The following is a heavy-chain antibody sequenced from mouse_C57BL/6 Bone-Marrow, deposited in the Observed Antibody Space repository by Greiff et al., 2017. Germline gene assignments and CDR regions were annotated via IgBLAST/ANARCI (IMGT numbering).Heavy chain of an antibody. J-gene: IGHJ2*01. CDR1: GFNFTDYY. V-gene: IGHV14-2*01. CDR3: TCSLIYYGTNY. Sequence: EVQLQQSGAELVKPGASVKLSCTASGFNFTDYYIHWVKQRTEQGLEWIGWIDPEDGETNYAPKFQDKATITADTSSNPAYLQLSSLTSEDTAVCDSTCSLIYYGTNYWGQGTTLTVSS. D-gene: IGHD1-1*01. CDR2: IDPEDGET.